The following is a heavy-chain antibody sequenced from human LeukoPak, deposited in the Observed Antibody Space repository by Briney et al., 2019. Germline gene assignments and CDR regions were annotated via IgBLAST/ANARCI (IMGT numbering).Heavy chain of an antibody. CDR1: GYTFTVCY. D-gene: IGHD3-3*01. Sequence: GASVKVSCKASGYTFTVCYMHWVRQAPGQGLEWMGMIIPSDGFTSYAQKFQGRVTMTRDMSTSTVYMELSSLRSDDTAVYYCARAGRQLFGVLIPLSFDYWGQGTPVTVSS. CDR2: IIPSDGFT. V-gene: IGHV1-46*01. CDR3: ARAGRQLFGVLIPLSFDY. J-gene: IGHJ4*02.